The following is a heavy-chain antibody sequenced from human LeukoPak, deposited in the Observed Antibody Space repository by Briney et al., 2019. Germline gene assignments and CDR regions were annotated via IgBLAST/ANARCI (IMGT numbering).Heavy chain of an antibody. V-gene: IGHV6-1*01. CDR3: ARTSGAFTVTDAFDI. D-gene: IGHD4-17*01. Sequence: SQTLSLTCAISGDSVSSKSAAWNWIRQSPSRGLEWLGRTYYRSKWYSDYTVSLKSRISINPDTSKNQFSLHLNSVTPEDTAVYRCARTSGAFTVTDAFDIWGQGTMVTVSS. J-gene: IGHJ3*02. CDR2: TYYRSKWYS. CDR1: GDSVSSKSAA.